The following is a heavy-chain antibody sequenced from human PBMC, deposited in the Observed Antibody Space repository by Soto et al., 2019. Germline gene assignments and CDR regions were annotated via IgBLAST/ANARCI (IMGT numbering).Heavy chain of an antibody. CDR3: ARELPAVDY. J-gene: IGHJ4*02. V-gene: IGHV1-18*01. CDR1: GYTFSSYH. Sequence: QIQLVQSGAEVKKPGASVKVSCKASGYTFSSYHITWVRQAPGQGLEWMGWISAYNGNTNYAQNLQGRVTMTTDPSTSTAHMELRSLRSEDTAVYYCARELPAVDYWGQGTLVTVSS. CDR2: ISAYNGNT.